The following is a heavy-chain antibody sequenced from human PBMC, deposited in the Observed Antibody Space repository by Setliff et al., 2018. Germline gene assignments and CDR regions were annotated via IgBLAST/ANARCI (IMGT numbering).Heavy chain of an antibody. V-gene: IGHV1-18*04. CDR1: GNRFTDYF. J-gene: IGHJ6*03. CDR3: ARVVTDRQQLVLYYYYYYMDV. CDR2: ISAYNGNT. D-gene: IGHD6-13*01. Sequence: ASVKVSCKASGNRFTDYFLHWVRQAPGQGLEWMGWISAYNGNTNYAQKLQGRFTMTTDTSTSTAYMELRSLRSDDTAVYYCARVVTDRQQLVLYYYYYYMDVWGKGTTVT.